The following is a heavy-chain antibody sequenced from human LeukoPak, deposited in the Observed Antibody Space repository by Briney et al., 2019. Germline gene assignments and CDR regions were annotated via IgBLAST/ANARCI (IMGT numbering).Heavy chain of an antibody. J-gene: IGHJ4*02. CDR2: IIPIFGTA. CDR3: ARELTRSSGYLKY. CDR1: GGTFSSYA. V-gene: IGHV1-69*05. Sequence: SVKVSCKASGGTFSSYAISWVRQAPGQGLEWMGRIIPIFGTANYAQKFQGRVTITTDESTSTAYMELSSLRSEDTAVYYCARELTRSSGYLKYWGQGTLVTVSS. D-gene: IGHD3-22*01.